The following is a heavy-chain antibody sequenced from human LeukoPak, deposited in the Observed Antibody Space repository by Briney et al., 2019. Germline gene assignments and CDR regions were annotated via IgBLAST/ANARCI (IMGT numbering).Heavy chain of an antibody. D-gene: IGHD2-2*01. J-gene: IGHJ4*02. Sequence: SETLSLTCAVYGGSFSGHYWTYIRQPPGKGLEWIGESTHSGSTNYNPSLKSRLTISVDTSKNQFSLKLTSLTAADTAVYYCARGRTGAAALDFWGPGTLVTVSS. CDR2: STHSGST. CDR3: ARGRTGAAALDF. CDR1: GGSFSGHY. V-gene: IGHV4-34*01.